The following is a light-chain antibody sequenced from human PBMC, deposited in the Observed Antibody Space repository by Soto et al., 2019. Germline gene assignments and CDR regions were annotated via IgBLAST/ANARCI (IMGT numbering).Light chain of an antibody. Sequence: DIQMTQSPSFLSASVGDRVTITCRASQSSSSYLNWYQQKPGKAPKLLIYAASSLQSGVPSRFSGSGYGTDFTLTISSLQPEDFATYYCQQSYSTPTFGGGTKVEIK. J-gene: IGKJ4*01. CDR3: QQSYSTPT. CDR1: QSSSSY. V-gene: IGKV1-39*01. CDR2: AAS.